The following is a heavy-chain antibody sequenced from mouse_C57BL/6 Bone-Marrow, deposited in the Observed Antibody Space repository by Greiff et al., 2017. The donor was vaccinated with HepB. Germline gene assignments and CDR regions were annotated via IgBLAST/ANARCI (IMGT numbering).Heavy chain of an antibody. J-gene: IGHJ1*03. CDR2: IYPRDGST. CDR3: ARYYYSNDGWYFDV. V-gene: IGHV1-78*01. CDR1: GYTFTDHT. Sequence: QVQLQQSDAELVKPGASVKISCKVSGYTFTDHTLHWMKQRPEQGLDCIGYIYPRDGSTTYNEKFKGKATLTADKSSSTSSMPLNSLTAEDSAVYFCARYYYSNDGWYFDVWGTGTTVTVSS. D-gene: IGHD2-12*01.